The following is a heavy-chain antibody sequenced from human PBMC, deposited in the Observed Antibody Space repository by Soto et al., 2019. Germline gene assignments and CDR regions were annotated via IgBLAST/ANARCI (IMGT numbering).Heavy chain of an antibody. D-gene: IGHD5-12*01. CDR1: GGSLSGYY. Sequence: QVQLQQWGAGLLKPSETLSLNCAVTGGSLSGYYWSWIRQAPGKGLEWIGEVKDGGHTNYSPSLRGRGTISSVTSNNQFSLRLNSVTAADTGVYYCARGQEGVVATHWDQGSLVTVAS. CDR2: VKDGGHT. V-gene: IGHV4-34*01. J-gene: IGHJ4*02. CDR3: ARGQEGVVATH.